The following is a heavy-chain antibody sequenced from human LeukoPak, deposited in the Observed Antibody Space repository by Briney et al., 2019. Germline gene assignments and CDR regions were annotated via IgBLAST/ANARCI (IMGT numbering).Heavy chain of an antibody. CDR2: MYYSGNT. J-gene: IGHJ3*02. CDR1: GGSISSYY. D-gene: IGHD1-26*01. CDR3: ARHTLVGARNALDI. V-gene: IGHV4-59*08. Sequence: SETLSLTCNVSGGSISSYYWSWIRQPPGKGLEWIGYMYYSGNTNYNPSLKSRVTTSVDTSKNQFSLKLNSVTAADTAVYYCARHTLVGARNALDIWGQGTMVTVSS.